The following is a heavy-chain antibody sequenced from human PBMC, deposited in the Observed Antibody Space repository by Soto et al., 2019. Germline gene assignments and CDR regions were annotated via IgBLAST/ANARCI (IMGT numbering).Heavy chain of an antibody. V-gene: IGHV4-30-4*01. J-gene: IGHJ4*02. D-gene: IGHD4-17*01. CDR3: ARSHDCSAYVFDC. Sequence: QVQLQESGPGVVKPSQTLSLTCTVSGDSISSDDYYWSWIRQPPGKGLEWIGYISYSGTTSYNPSLKSRVLFSVDTSKKKFSLKLTSVTAADTAVYYCARSHDCSAYVFDCWGQGTLVTVSS. CDR2: ISYSGTT. CDR1: GDSISSDDYY.